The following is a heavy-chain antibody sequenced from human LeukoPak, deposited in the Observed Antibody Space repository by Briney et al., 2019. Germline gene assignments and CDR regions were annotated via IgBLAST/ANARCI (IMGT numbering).Heavy chain of an antibody. CDR1: GYTLTELS. CDR2: FDPEDGET. Sequence: ASVKVSCKVSGYTLTELSMHWVRQAPGKGLEWMGGFDPEDGETIYAQKFQGRVTMTEDTSTDTAYMELSSLRSEDTAVYYCATDRVAVAAQGYYFDYWGQGTLVTVSS. J-gene: IGHJ4*02. V-gene: IGHV1-24*01. D-gene: IGHD6-19*01. CDR3: ATDRVAVAAQGYYFDY.